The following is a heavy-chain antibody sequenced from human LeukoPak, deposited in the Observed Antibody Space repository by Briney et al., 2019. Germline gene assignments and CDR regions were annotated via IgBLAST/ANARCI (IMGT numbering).Heavy chain of an antibody. Sequence: PGGSLRLSCAASGFTFSSYGMHWVRQAPGKGLEWVAFIRYDGSNKYYADSVKGRFTISRDNSKNTLYLQMNSLRAEDTAVYYCAKGPLDYYDSSGYYHPWGNAFDIWGQGTMVTVSS. CDR1: GFTFSSYG. D-gene: IGHD3-22*01. J-gene: IGHJ3*02. V-gene: IGHV3-30*02. CDR2: IRYDGSNK. CDR3: AKGPLDYYDSSGYYHPWGNAFDI.